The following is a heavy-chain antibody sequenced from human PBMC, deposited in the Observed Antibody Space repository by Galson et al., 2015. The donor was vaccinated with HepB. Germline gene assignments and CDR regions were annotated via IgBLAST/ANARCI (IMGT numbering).Heavy chain of an antibody. V-gene: IGHV1-24*01. Sequence: SVKVSCKVSGYTLTELSMHWVRQAPGKGLEWMGGFDPEDGETIYAQKFQGRVTMTEDTSTDTAYMELSSLRSEDTAVYYCATNYLWFGELLPSGYWGQGTLVTVSS. J-gene: IGHJ4*02. CDR3: ATNYLWFGELLPSGY. D-gene: IGHD3-10*01. CDR1: GYTLTELS. CDR2: FDPEDGET.